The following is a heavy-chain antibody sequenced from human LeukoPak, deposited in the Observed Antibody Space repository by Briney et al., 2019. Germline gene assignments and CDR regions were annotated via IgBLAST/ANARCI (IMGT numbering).Heavy chain of an antibody. CDR1: GGSISSYY. J-gene: IGHJ5*02. CDR3: ARDLGPGGWFDP. D-gene: IGHD3-16*01. Sequence: SETLSLTCTVSGGSISSYYWSWIRQPPGKGLEWIGYIYYSGSTNYNPSLKSRVTISVDTSKNQFSLKLSSVTAADTAVYYCARDLGPGGWFDPWGQGTLVTASS. CDR2: IYYSGST. V-gene: IGHV4-59*01.